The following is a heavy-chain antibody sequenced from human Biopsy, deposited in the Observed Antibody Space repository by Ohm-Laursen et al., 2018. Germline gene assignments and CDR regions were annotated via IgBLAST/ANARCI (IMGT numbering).Heavy chain of an antibody. J-gene: IGHJ3*01. CDR3: ARLNSGTYDASDL. V-gene: IGHV3-48*03. D-gene: IGHD1-26*01. Sequence: GSLRLSCAASGFAFNLYEMNWVRQAPEKGTEWISYIYGGGNPVSYADSVKGRFTISRDNAHNSVYLHMNSLRAEDTAVYYCARLNSGTYDASDLWGQGTMVIVSS. CDR1: GFAFNLYE. CDR2: IYGGGNPV.